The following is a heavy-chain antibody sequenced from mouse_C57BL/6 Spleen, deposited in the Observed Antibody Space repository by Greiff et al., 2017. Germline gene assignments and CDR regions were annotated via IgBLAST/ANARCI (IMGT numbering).Heavy chain of an antibody. CDR1: GYTFTSYW. CDR2: IDPSDSET. Sequence: QVQLQQPGAELVRPGSSVKLSCKASGYTFTSYWMHWVKQRPIQGLEWIGNIDPSDSETHYNQKFKDKATLTVAKSSSTAYMQLSSLTSEDSAVDYCARGGYDVRVFDYWGQGTTLTVSS. V-gene: IGHV1-52*01. D-gene: IGHD2-2*01. J-gene: IGHJ2*01. CDR3: ARGGYDVRVFDY.